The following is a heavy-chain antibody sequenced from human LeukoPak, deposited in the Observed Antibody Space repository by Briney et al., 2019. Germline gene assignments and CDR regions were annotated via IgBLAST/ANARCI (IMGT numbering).Heavy chain of an antibody. Sequence: SETLSLTCTVPSASINSYYWNWIRQPPGKGLEWIGYISYSGSTNYNPSLKSRVTISADTSKNQVSLTLSSVTAADTAVYYCARHPELYFFDYWGQGTLVTVSS. CDR1: SASINSYY. V-gene: IGHV4-59*08. CDR2: ISYSGST. J-gene: IGHJ4*02. CDR3: ARHPELYFFDY. D-gene: IGHD3-10*01.